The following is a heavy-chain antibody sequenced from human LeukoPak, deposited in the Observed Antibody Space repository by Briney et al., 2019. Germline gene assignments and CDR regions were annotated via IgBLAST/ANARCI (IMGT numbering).Heavy chain of an antibody. CDR3: ARTPDGVDY. D-gene: IGHD3-10*01. CDR1: GSTFSNYW. J-gene: IGHJ4*02. Sequence: GSLRLSCAASGSTFSNYWMTWVRQAPGKGLEWVANIKQDGSEIFYVDSVKGRFTISRDNARNSLYLQMNSLRAEDTAVYYCARTPDGVDYWGQGTLVTVSS. CDR2: IKQDGSEI. V-gene: IGHV3-7*01.